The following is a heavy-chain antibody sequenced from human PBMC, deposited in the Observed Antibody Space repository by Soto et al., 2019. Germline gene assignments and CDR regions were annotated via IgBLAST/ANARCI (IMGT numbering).Heavy chain of an antibody. CDR3: TRLGESESSGYYWYFDL. CDR1: GFTFSGSA. D-gene: IGHD3-22*01. J-gene: IGHJ2*01. V-gene: IGHV3-73*01. Sequence: GGSLRLSCAASGFTFSGSAMHWVRQASGKGLEWVGRIRSKANSYATANAASVKGRFTISRDDSKNTAYLQMNSLKTEDTAVYYCTRLGESESSGYYWYFDLWGRGTLVTVSS. CDR2: IRSKANSYAT.